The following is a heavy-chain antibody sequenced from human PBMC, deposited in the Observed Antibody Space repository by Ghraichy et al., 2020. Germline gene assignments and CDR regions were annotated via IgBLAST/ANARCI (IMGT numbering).Heavy chain of an antibody. CDR1: GGSFSGYY. CDR3: ARIVVIKEVVDY. D-gene: IGHD3-22*01. J-gene: IGHJ4*02. Sequence: SETLSLTCAVYGGSFSGYYWSWIRQPPGKGLEWIGEINHSGSTNYNPSLKSRVTISVDTSKNQFSLKLSSVTAADTAVYYCARIVVIKEVVDYWGQGTLVTVSS. CDR2: INHSGST. V-gene: IGHV4-34*01.